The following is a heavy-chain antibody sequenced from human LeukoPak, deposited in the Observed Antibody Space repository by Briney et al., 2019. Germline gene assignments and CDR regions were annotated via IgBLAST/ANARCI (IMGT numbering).Heavy chain of an antibody. D-gene: IGHD3-22*01. J-gene: IGHJ3*02. CDR1: GFIFSDYG. CDR3: ARPDYYDRSGNAFDI. CDR2: IWNDGGYK. Sequence: GGSLRLSCAASGFIFSDYGMHWVRQAPGKGLEWVALIWNDGGYKYYADSVKGRFTISRDDSKNTLYLEMNSLRAEDTAVYYCARPDYYDRSGNAFDIWDQGTMVTVSS. V-gene: IGHV3-33*01.